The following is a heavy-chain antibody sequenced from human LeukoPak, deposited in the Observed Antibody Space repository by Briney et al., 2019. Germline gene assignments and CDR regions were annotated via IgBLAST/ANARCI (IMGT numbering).Heavy chain of an antibody. CDR2: IYYSGST. Sequence: SETLSLTRTVSGGSISSGGYYWSWIRQHPGKGLEWIGYIYYSGSTYYNPSLKSRVTISVDTSKNQFSLKLSSVTAADTAVYYCARAYCSSTSCYMFAYYMDVWGKGTTVTVSS. CDR1: GGSISSGGYY. V-gene: IGHV4-31*03. CDR3: ARAYCSSTSCYMFAYYMDV. J-gene: IGHJ6*03. D-gene: IGHD2-2*01.